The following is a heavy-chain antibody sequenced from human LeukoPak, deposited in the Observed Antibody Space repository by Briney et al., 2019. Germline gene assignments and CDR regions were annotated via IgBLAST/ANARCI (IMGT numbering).Heavy chain of an antibody. CDR1: GYTFTSYG. CDR2: ISAYNGNT. D-gene: IGHD2-2*01. CDR3: ARLYTVYCSSTSCPPDY. J-gene: IGHJ4*02. V-gene: IGHV1-18*01. Sequence: ASVKVSCKASGYTFTSYGISWVRQAPGQGLEWMGWISAYNGNTNYAQKLQGRVTMTTDTSTSTAYMELRSLRSDDTAEYYCARLYTVYCSSTSCPPDYWGQGTLVTVSS.